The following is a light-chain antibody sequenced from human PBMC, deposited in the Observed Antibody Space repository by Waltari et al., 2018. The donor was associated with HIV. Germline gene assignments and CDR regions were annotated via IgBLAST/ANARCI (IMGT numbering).Light chain of an antibody. CDR2: GTT. V-gene: IGLV1-40*01. Sequence: QSVLTQPPSLSGAPGQRVTISCTGSTSNIGAPFDVHWYQQFPGKAPTLLIHGTTLRPSGAPDRFSASTSGSSASLAITGLHREDEATYYCQSYDSSLSSWIFGGGTKLTVL. J-gene: IGLJ2*01. CDR3: QSYDSSLSSWI. CDR1: TSNIGAPFD.